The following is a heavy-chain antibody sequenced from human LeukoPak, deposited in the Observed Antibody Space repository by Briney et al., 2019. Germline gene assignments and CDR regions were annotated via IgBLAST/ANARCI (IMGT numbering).Heavy chain of an antibody. J-gene: IGHJ4*02. V-gene: IGHV1-69*04. D-gene: IGHD5-12*01. CDR3: ARDQPRARYIDY. Sequence: SVKVSCKASGGNFSSSAISWVRQAPGQGLEWMGRIIPILNIPNYTQKFQGRVTITADKSTSTAYMELSSLRSEDTAVYYCARDQPRARYIDYWGQGTLVSVSS. CDR1: GGNFSSSA. CDR2: IIPILNIP.